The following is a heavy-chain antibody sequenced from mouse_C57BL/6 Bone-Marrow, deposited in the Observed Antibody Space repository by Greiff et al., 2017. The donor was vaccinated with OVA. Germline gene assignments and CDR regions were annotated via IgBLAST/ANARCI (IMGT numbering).Heavy chain of an antibody. V-gene: IGHV3-8*01. CDR3: ARRYYGSSHYWYFDV. Sequence: EVKLMESGPGLAKPPQTLSLTCSVTGYSITSDYWNWIRKFPGNKLEYMGYISYSGSTYYNPSLKSRISITRDTSKNQYYLQLNSVITENTATYYCARRYYGSSHYWYFDVWGTGTTVTVSS. CDR2: ISYSGST. D-gene: IGHD1-1*01. CDR1: GYSITSDY. J-gene: IGHJ1*03.